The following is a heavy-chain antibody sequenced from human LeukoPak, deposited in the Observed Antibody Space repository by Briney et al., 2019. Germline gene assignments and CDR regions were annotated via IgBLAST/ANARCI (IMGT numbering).Heavy chain of an antibody. D-gene: IGHD1-26*01. V-gene: IGHV3-23*01. CDR1: GFTFSSCA. CDR2: ISASGGHT. J-gene: IGHJ4*02. CDR3: AKYSGDYFGDY. Sequence: GGSLRLSCAASGFTFSSCAVSWVRQAPGKGLEWVSGISASGGHTFYADSVKGRFSISRDNSKNTLYLQMNSLRVEDTAIYYCAKYSGDYFGDYWGQGNLVTVSS.